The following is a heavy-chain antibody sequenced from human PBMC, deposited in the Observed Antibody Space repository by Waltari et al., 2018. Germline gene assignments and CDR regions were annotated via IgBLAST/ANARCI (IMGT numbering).Heavy chain of an antibody. CDR3: ARGKKAAAGQIPDY. V-gene: IGHV1-2*02. D-gene: IGHD6-13*01. Sequence: QVQLVQTGAEVKKPGASVKVSCQASGYTFTGYYIHWVRRAPGQGLEWMGWINPNSGGTNYAQKFQGRVTMTRDTSISTAYMELSRLRSDDTAVYYCARGKKAAAGQIPDYWGQGTLVTVSS. J-gene: IGHJ4*02. CDR2: INPNSGGT. CDR1: GYTFTGYY.